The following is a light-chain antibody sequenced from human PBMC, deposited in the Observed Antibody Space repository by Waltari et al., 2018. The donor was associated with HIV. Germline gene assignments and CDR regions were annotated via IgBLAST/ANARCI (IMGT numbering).Light chain of an antibody. CDR3: SSYAGSYTYV. J-gene: IGLJ1*01. CDR2: EVR. CDR1: GSDVGRQNS. V-gene: IGLV2-8*01. Sequence: QSALTQPPSASGSPGQSVTISCPATGSDVGRQNSVPWYQHHPGKAPKLIIDEVRKRPSGVPDRFSGSKSGNTASLTVSGLQAEDEADYYCSSYAGSYTYVFGTGTRLTVL.